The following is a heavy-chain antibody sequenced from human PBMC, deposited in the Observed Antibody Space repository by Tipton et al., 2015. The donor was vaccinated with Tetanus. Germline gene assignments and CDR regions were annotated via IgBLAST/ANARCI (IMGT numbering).Heavy chain of an antibody. CDR1: GYDFANYW. CDR2: IDPSASYS. D-gene: IGHD2-21*01. Sequence: QLVQSGAEVKKPGESLRISCQASGYDFANYWITWVRQMPGKGLEWMGRIDPSASYSNYGPSFEGHVSISVDKSISTAYLRWSTLKSSDTAMYFCARTSLDSTYFDYWGQGILVTVSS. CDR3: ARTSLDSTYFDY. V-gene: IGHV5-10-1*01. J-gene: IGHJ4*02.